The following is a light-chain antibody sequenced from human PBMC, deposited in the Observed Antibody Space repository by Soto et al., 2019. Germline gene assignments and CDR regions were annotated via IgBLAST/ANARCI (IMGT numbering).Light chain of an antibody. CDR2: GAS. J-gene: IGKJ1*01. CDR3: QQYNNWLPWT. CDR1: QSVSSN. V-gene: IGKV3-15*01. Sequence: EIVMTQSPATLSVSPGERATLSCRASQSVSSNLAWYLQKPGQAPRLLIYGASTRATGIPARFSGSGSGTELTRTISSLQSEDFAVYYCQQYNNWLPWTFGQGTKVEIK.